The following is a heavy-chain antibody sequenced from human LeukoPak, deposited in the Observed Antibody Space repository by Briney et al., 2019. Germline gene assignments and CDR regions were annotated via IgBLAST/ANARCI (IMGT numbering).Heavy chain of an antibody. V-gene: IGHV4-4*07. Sequence: PSEALSLTCTVSGGSINSYYWIWVRQPAGKGLEWIGRIYTSGSSNYNPSLKSRVTMSVDTSKNQFSLRLTSVTAADTAVYYCASAAYGDYRYYYFYLDVWGKGTTVTVSS. CDR2: IYTSGSS. J-gene: IGHJ6*03. CDR1: GGSINSYY. D-gene: IGHD4-17*01. CDR3: ASAAYGDYRYYYFYLDV.